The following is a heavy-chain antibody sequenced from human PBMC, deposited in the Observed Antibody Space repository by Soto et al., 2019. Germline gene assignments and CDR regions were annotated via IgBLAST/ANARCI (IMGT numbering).Heavy chain of an antibody. D-gene: IGHD3-22*01. V-gene: IGHV3-23*01. CDR3: AKDWQGYDSSGPQGDY. CDR1: GFTFSSYA. Sequence: GGSLRLSCAASGFTFSSYAMSWVRQAPGKGLEWVSAISGSGGSAYYADSVKGRFTISRDNAKNTLYLQMNSLRAEDTAVYYCAKDWQGYDSSGPQGDYWGQGTLVTVSS. CDR2: ISGSGGSA. J-gene: IGHJ4*02.